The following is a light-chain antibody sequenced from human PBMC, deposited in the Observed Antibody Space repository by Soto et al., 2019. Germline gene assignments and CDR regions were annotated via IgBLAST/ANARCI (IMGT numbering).Light chain of an antibody. V-gene: IGKV3-15*01. CDR3: KQYKNWPL. J-gene: IGKJ5*01. CDR2: FAS. Sequence: VMTQSPATLSLSPGDSATLSCRASQSVSSNLAWYQQKPGQAPRLLIYFASTRATGTQASFSGGGSGTEFTLTIRSLQSEDFAVYYCKQYKNWPLFGQGTRLEIK. CDR1: QSVSSN.